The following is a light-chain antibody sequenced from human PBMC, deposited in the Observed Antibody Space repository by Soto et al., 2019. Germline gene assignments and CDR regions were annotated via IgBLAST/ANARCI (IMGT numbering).Light chain of an antibody. CDR1: QDIRNF. CDR2: AAS. Sequence: DIQMTQSPTSLSASVGDRVTITCRASQDIRNFVAWYQQKPGKAPKLLIYAASTLQSGVPSRFSGSGSGTDFNLTINSLQHEDVATYSCQKYSSVPVFGPGTKVEIK. CDR3: QKYSSVPV. V-gene: IGKV1-27*01. J-gene: IGKJ3*01.